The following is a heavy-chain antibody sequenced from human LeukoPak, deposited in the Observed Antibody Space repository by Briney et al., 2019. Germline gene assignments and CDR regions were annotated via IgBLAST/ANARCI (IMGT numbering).Heavy chain of an antibody. J-gene: IGHJ3*02. V-gene: IGHV1-2*02. D-gene: IGHD6-19*01. CDR1: GYTFTGYY. Sequence: ASVKVSCKASGYTFTGYYMHWVRQAPGQGLEWMGWINPNSGGTNYAQKFQGRVTMTRDTSISTACIELSRLRSDDTAVYYCARVMGSSGWYLDDAFDIWGQGTMVTVSS. CDR2: INPNSGGT. CDR3: ARVMGSSGWYLDDAFDI.